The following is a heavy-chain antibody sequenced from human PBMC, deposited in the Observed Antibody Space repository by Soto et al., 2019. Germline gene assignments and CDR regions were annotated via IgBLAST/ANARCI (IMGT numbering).Heavy chain of an antibody. CDR1: GFTFSIYW. Sequence: EVQLVESGGGLVQPGGSLRLSCAASGFTFSIYWMHWVRQAPGKGPVWVSRIDNAGSSARYADSVKGRFTISRDNAKNTWNRKVSSLRAEDTAAYYWTRVWRSVGGMDFWRQGTTVTVSS. D-gene: IGHD1-26*01. V-gene: IGHV3-74*01. CDR3: TRVWRSVGGMDF. J-gene: IGHJ6*02. CDR2: IDNAGSSA.